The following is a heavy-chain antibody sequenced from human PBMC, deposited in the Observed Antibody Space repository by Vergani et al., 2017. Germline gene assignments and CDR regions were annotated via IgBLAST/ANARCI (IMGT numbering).Heavy chain of an antibody. CDR1: GGTFSSYA. D-gene: IGHD6-13*01. CDR2: IIPILGIA. V-gene: IGHV1-69*04. CDR3: AGVMGGSSSWPTTYYYYGMDV. J-gene: IGHJ6*02. Sequence: QVQLVQSGAEVKKPGSSVKVSCKASGGTFSSYAISWVRQAPGQGLEWMGRIIPILGIANYAQKFQGRVTITADKSTSTAYMELSSLRSEDTAVYYCAGVMGGSSSWPTTYYYYGMDVWGQGTTVTVSS.